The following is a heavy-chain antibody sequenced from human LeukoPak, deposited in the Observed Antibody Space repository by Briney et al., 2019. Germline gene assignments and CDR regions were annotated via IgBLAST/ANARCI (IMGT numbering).Heavy chain of an antibody. CDR2: IYYSGST. J-gene: IGHJ6*03. Sequence: SETLSLTCTVSGGSISSNSYYWGWIRQPPGKGLEWIGSIYYSGSTFYSPSLKSRVNISIDMSKNQFSLKVTSVTAADTAVYYCARANYWYYYMDVWGKGTTVTVSS. D-gene: IGHD2-8*02. CDR1: GGSISSNSYY. V-gene: IGHV4-39*07. CDR3: ARANYWYYYMDV.